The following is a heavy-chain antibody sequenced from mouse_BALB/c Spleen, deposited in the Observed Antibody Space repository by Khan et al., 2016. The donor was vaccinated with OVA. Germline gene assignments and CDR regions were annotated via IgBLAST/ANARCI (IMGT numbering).Heavy chain of an antibody. CDR2: TNPTNGST. CDR3: ARIKEIVATYFDY. Sequence: QVQLKQSGAELVKPGASVKMSCKASGYTFTSYCMHWVKQRLGQGLEWFAETNPTNGSTYYNEKFKSKATLTVDTSSSPASMLLSCPTFEDSAVYYCARIKEIVATYFDYWGQGTTLTVSS. D-gene: IGHD1-1*01. V-gene: IGHV1S81*02. CDR1: GYTFTSYC. J-gene: IGHJ2*01.